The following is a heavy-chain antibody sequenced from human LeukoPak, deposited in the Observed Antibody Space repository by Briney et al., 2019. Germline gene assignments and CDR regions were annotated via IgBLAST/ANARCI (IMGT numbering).Heavy chain of an antibody. CDR1: GFTFSSYA. D-gene: IGHD1-26*01. CDR3: ARGLLYSGTYVDY. Sequence: GGSLRLSCAASGFTFSSYAVSWVRQAPGKGLEWVSTISASGGNTYYADSVKGRFTISRDNAKTSLYLQMNTLRDEDTAVYYCARGLLYSGTYVDYWGQGTLVTVSS. CDR2: ISASGGNT. J-gene: IGHJ4*02. V-gene: IGHV3-23*01.